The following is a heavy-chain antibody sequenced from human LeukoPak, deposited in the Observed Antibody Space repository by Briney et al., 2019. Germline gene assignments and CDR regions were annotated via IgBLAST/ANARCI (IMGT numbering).Heavy chain of an antibody. Sequence: SVRVSCKASGYTISDYFMHWVRQAPGQGLEWMGRIIPILGIANYAQKFQGRVTITADKSTSTAYMELSSLRSEDTAVYYCARDYSFDYWGQGTLATVSS. V-gene: IGHV1-69*04. CDR1: GYTISDYF. J-gene: IGHJ4*02. CDR2: IIPILGIA. CDR3: ARDYSFDY. D-gene: IGHD4-11*01.